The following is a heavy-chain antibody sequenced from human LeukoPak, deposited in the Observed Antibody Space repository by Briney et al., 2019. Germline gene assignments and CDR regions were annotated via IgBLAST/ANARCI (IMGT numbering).Heavy chain of an antibody. J-gene: IGHJ3*02. D-gene: IGHD6-19*01. CDR3: ARDPYSSGWYKDAFDI. CDR2: IYSGGST. CDR1: GFTVSSNY. V-gene: IGHV3-53*01. Sequence: GGSLRLSCAASGFTVSSNYMTWVRQAPGKGLEWVSVIYSGGSTYYADSVKGRFTISRDNNKNTLYLQMNSLRAEDTAVYYCARDPYSSGWYKDAFDIWGQGTMVTVSS.